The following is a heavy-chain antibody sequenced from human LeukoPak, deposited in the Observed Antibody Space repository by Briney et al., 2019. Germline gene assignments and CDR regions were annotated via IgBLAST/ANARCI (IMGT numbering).Heavy chain of an antibody. CDR1: GFTFSSYS. CDR3: ARDFPTNSGYDY. V-gene: IGHV3-21*01. CDR2: ISSSSSYI. J-gene: IGHJ4*02. D-gene: IGHD5-12*01. Sequence: GGSLRLSCAASGFTFSSYSMNWVRQAPGKGLEWVSFISSSSSYIYYADSVKGRFTISRDNAKNSLYLQMNSLRAEDTAVYYCARDFPTNSGYDYWGQGTLVTVSS.